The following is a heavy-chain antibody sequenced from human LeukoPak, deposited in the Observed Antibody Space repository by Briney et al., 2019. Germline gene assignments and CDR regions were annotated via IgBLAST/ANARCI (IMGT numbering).Heavy chain of an antibody. Sequence: SETLSLTCTVSGGSISSSSYYWGWIRQPPGKGLEWIGSIFYSGDTYYNASLKSRVTISVDTSKKHFSLKLTSVTSADTAVYYCARRTSGGGLFDYWGQGALVTVSS. V-gene: IGHV4-39*02. CDR3: ARRTSGGGLFDY. J-gene: IGHJ4*02. CDR1: GGSISSSSYY. D-gene: IGHD3-10*01. CDR2: IFYSGDT.